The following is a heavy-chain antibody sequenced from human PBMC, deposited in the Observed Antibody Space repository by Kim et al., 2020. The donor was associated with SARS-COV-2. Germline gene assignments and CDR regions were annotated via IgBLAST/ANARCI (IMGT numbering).Heavy chain of an antibody. Sequence: TGNYRYYADSVKGRFTISRDNAQNSLFLQVNSLRAEDTAVYYCAKGAGGPWGQGTLVTVSS. D-gene: IGHD6-13*01. CDR3: AKGAGGP. V-gene: IGHV3-21*01. CDR2: TGNYR. J-gene: IGHJ5*02.